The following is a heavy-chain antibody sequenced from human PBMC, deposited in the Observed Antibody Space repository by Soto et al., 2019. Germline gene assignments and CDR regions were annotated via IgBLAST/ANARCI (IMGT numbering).Heavy chain of an antibody. CDR3: ARDWYCSGCSCQDLFDY. CDR2: VSTYTANA. V-gene: IGHV1-18*01. J-gene: IGHJ4*02. D-gene: IGHD2-15*01. Sequence: ASVKVSCKASGYTFTRYGVSWVRQAPGQGLEWMGWVSTYTANAKYAQKLQGRVTMTTDTSTSTAYMELRSLRSDDTAVYYCARDWYCSGCSCQDLFDYWGQGTLVTVSS. CDR1: GYTFTRYG.